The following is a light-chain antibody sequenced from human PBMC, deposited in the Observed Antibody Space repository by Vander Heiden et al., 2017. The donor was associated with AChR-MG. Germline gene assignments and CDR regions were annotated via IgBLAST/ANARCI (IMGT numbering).Light chain of an antibody. Sequence: DIQMTQSPSSLSASVGDRVTITCQASQDISNYVKWYQQKPGKAPKLLIYDASNLETGVPSRFSGSGSGTDFTFTISSLQPEDIATYYCQQYDNLPVTFGGGTKVEIK. J-gene: IGKJ4*01. CDR3: QQYDNLPVT. V-gene: IGKV1-33*01. CDR1: QDISNY. CDR2: DAS.